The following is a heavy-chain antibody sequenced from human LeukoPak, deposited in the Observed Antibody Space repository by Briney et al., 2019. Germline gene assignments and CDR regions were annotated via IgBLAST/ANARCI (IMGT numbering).Heavy chain of an antibody. J-gene: IGHJ6*02. CDR3: ARAGHLISGMDV. Sequence: PSETLSLTCTVSGGSISSSSYYWGWIRQPPGKGLEWIGSIYYSGSTYYNPSLKSRVTISVDTSKNQFSLKLSSVTAADTAVYYCARAGHLISGMDVWGQGTTATVSS. V-gene: IGHV4-39*07. CDR1: GGSISSSSYY. CDR2: IYYSGST.